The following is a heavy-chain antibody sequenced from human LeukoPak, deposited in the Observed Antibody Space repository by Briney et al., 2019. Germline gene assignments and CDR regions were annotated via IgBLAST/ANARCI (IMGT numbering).Heavy chain of an antibody. V-gene: IGHV4-34*01. D-gene: IGHD3-10*01. CDR3: ARRGITMVRGVQSNWFDP. CDR2: INHSGST. J-gene: IGHJ5*02. CDR1: GGSFSGYY. Sequence: SETLSLTCAVYGGSFSGYYWSWLRQPPGKGLEWIGEINHSGSTNYNPSLTSRVTISVDTSKNQFSLKLSSVTAADMAVYYCARRGITMVRGVQSNWFDPWGQGTLVTVSS.